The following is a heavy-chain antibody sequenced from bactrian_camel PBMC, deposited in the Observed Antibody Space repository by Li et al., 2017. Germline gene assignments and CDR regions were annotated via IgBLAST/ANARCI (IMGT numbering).Heavy chain of an antibody. CDR3: AAENPGRCSLGAALRKADFAF. V-gene: IGHV3S53*01. CDR2: IDTDGST. J-gene: IGHJ6*01. D-gene: IGHD5*01. Sequence: HVQLVESGGALVQAGKSLRLSCEITGNPYSSNCRAWPRQAPGKKREGVAAIDTDGSTSYADSVKGRFTVSQDDAKNTLYLQMTNLKSEDSAVYYCAAENPGRCSLGAALRKADFAFWGQGTQVTVS. CDR1: GNPYSSNC.